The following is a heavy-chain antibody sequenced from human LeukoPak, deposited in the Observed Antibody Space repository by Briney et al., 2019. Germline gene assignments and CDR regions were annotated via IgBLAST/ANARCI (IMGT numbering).Heavy chain of an antibody. Sequence: GRSLGLSCAASGFTFSSYAMHWVRQAPGKGLEWVAVISYDGSNKYYADSVKGRFTISRDNSKNTLYLQMNSLRAEDTAVYYCARGRNSSSSRAYFDYWGQGTLVTVSS. CDR3: ARGRNSSSSRAYFDY. V-gene: IGHV3-30*01. CDR2: ISYDGSNK. CDR1: GFTFSSYA. D-gene: IGHD6-6*01. J-gene: IGHJ4*02.